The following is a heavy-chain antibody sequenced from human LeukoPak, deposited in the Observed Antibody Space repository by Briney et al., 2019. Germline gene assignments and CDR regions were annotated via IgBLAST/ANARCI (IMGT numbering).Heavy chain of an antibody. CDR2: IYHSGST. CDR1: GGSISSSNW. CDR3: ARQRLTYYDFSDAFDI. V-gene: IGHV4-4*02. D-gene: IGHD3-3*01. J-gene: IGHJ3*02. Sequence: SETLSLTCAVSGGSISSSNWWSWVRQPPGKGLEWIGEIYHSGSTNYNPSLKSRVTISVDKSKNQFSLKLSSVTAADTAVYYCARQRLTYYDFSDAFDIWGQGTMVTVSS.